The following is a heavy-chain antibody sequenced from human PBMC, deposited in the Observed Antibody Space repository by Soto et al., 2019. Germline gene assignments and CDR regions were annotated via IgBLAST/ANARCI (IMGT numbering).Heavy chain of an antibody. CDR2: ISGSGGST. J-gene: IGHJ4*02. Sequence: PGGSLRLSCAASGFTLSSYAMSWVRQAPGKGLEWVSAISGSGGSTYYADSVKGRFTISRDNSKNTLYLQMNSLRAEDTAVYYCAKSPGYDFWSGYYFEHYFDYWGQGTLVTVSS. D-gene: IGHD3-3*01. CDR1: GFTLSSYA. CDR3: AKSPGYDFWSGYYFEHYFDY. V-gene: IGHV3-23*01.